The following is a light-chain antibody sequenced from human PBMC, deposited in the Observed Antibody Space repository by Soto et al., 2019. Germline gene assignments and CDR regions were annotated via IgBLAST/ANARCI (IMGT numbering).Light chain of an antibody. J-gene: IGKJ4*01. CDR3: QQYNNWPAT. Sequence: EIVQTQSPATLSVSPGERATLSCRASQSVSSNLAWYQQKPGQAPRLLIYGASTRATGIPARFSGSGSGTEFTLTISSLQSEDFAVYYCQQYNNWPATFGGGTKVDNK. V-gene: IGKV3-15*01. CDR1: QSVSSN. CDR2: GAS.